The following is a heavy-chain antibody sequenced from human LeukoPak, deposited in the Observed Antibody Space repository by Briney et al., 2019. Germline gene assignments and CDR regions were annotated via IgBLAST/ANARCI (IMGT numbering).Heavy chain of an antibody. CDR3: ARDAVSTTTAGGIDY. J-gene: IGHJ4*02. CDR1: GYTFTNYG. CDR2: ISAYSGYT. V-gene: IGHV1-18*01. Sequence: GASVKVSCKASGYTFTNYGISWVRQAPGQGLEWMGWISAYSGYTHYAQKIQGRVTVTTEASTSTAYMELRNLTSYDTAVYYCARDAVSTTTAGGIDYWGQGTLVTVSS. D-gene: IGHD5/OR15-5a*01.